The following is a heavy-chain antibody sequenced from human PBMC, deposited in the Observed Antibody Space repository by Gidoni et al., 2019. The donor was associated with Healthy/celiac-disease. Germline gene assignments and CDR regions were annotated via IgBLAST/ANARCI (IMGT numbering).Heavy chain of an antibody. V-gene: IGHV3-30-3*01. Sequence: QVQLVESGGGVVQPGRSLRLSCAASGFTFSSYAIHWVRQAPGQGLEWVAVISYDGSNKYYADSVKGRFTISRDNSKNTLYLQMNSLRAEDTAVYYCARDGYCSGGSCYSYWYFDLWGRGTLVTVSS. CDR2: ISYDGSNK. D-gene: IGHD2-15*01. J-gene: IGHJ2*01. CDR1: GFTFSSYA. CDR3: ARDGYCSGGSCYSYWYFDL.